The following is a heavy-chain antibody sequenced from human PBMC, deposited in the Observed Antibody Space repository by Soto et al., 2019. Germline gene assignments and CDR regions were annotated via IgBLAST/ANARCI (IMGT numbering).Heavy chain of an antibody. CDR3: AREYSSSSGYFDF. CDR1: GYSISSGYY. V-gene: IGHV4-38-2*02. D-gene: IGHD6-6*01. Sequence: SETLSLTCDVSGYSISSGYYWGWIRQPPGKGLEWLGSVYHSGNTHYSSSLRSRLTISVDTSRNQFSLKLSSVTAADTAVFYCAREYSSSSGYFDFWGQVPLVTVSS. J-gene: IGHJ4*02. CDR2: VYHSGNT.